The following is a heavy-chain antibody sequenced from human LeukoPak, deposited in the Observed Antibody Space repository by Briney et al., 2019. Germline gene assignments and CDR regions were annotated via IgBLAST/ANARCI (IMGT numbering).Heavy chain of an antibody. CDR3: ARVAYGDYDAEYFQH. Sequence: KPGGSLRLSCAASGFTFSDYYMSWIRQAPGEGLEWVSYISSSSSYTNYADSVKGRFTISRDNAKNSLYLQMNSLRAEDTAVYYCARVAYGDYDAEYFQHWGQGTLVTVSS. J-gene: IGHJ1*01. CDR1: GFTFSDYY. D-gene: IGHD4-17*01. V-gene: IGHV3-11*05. CDR2: ISSSSSYT.